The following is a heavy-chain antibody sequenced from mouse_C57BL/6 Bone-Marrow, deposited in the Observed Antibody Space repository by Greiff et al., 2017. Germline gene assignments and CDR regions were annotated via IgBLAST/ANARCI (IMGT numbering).Heavy chain of an antibody. CDR1: GFTFSDYG. CDR3: ASVAWFAY. V-gene: IGHV5-17*01. CDR2: ISSGSSTI. J-gene: IGHJ3*01. Sequence: EVKLMESGGGLVKPGGSLQLSCAASGFTFSDYGMHWVRPAPEKGLEWVAYISSGSSTIYYADPVKGRFTISRDNAKNTLFLQMTSLRSEDTAMYYCASVAWFAYWGQGTLVTVSA.